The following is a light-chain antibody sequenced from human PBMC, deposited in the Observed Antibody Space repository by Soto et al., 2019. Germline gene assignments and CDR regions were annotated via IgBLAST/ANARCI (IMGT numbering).Light chain of an antibody. V-gene: IGKV1-6*01. CDR3: FQDFNYPRT. CDR2: DAI. J-gene: IGKJ3*01. Sequence: AIQLTQSPSSLSEDVGDRVTISCWASQGINNDVAWFQQRPGRAPKLLIYDAINVQSGVPSRFSGSGSGAYFRLTISSLQPEDSATYYCFQDFNYPRTFGPGTRVDI. CDR1: QGINND.